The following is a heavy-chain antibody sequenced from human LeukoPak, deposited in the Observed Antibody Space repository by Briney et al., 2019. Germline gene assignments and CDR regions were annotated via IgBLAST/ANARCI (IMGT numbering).Heavy chain of an antibody. Sequence: GGSLRLSCAASGFTFSNSALSWVRQAPGKGLEWVSDISGSGGSTYYAGSVKGRFTISRDNSKNTLYLQMNSLRAEDTAVYYCAKHSGITMVRGNYFDYWGQGTLVTVSS. CDR3: AKHSGITMVRGNYFDY. D-gene: IGHD3-10*01. V-gene: IGHV3-23*01. J-gene: IGHJ4*02. CDR1: GFTFSNSA. CDR2: ISGSGGST.